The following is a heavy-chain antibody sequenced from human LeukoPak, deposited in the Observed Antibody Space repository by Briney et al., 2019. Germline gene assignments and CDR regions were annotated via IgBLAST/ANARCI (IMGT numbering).Heavy chain of an antibody. V-gene: IGHV3-23*01. CDR3: AKDLEMYTSGWLDS. D-gene: IGHD6-25*01. CDR1: GFTFSSYG. J-gene: IGHJ5*01. Sequence: PGGSLRLSCAASGFTFSSYGMHWVRQAPGKGLEWVSAISGDAGSTYYADSVKGRFTVSRDNSKNTVYLQMNSLRAEDTAVYSCAKDLEMYTSGWLDSWGQGTLVTVSS. CDR2: ISGDAGST.